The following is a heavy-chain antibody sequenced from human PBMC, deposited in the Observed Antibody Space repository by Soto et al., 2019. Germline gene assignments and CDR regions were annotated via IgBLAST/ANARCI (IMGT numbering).Heavy chain of an antibody. D-gene: IGHD3-16*01. CDR2: IIPILGET. V-gene: IGHV1-69*08. CDR1: GTIFSSYT. Sequence: QVQLVQSGAEVKKPGSSVRVSCKASGTIFSSYTISWVRQAPGQGLEWMGRIIPILGETNSAQKFQGRVTLTADKSPNTDSVEVNGLRWEDTALDYCARGLGGRMDGGGQGTTVTVSS. CDR3: ARGLGGRMDG. J-gene: IGHJ6*02.